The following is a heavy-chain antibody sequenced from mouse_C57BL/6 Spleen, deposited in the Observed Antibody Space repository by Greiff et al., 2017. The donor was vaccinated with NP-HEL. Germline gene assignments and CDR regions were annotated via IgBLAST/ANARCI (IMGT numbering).Heavy chain of an antibody. V-gene: IGHV1-82*01. CDR2: IYPGDGDT. CDR1: GYAFSSSW. D-gene: IGHD2-4*01. Sequence: QVQLKESGPELVKPGASVKISCKASGYAFSSSWMNWVKQRPGKGLEWIGRIYPGDGDTNYNGKFKGKATLTADKSSSTAYMQLSSLTSEDSAVYFCAHYDYDLAYWGQGTLVTVSA. CDR3: AHYDYDLAY. J-gene: IGHJ3*01.